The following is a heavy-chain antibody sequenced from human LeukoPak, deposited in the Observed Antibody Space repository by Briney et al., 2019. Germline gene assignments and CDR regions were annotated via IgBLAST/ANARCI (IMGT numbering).Heavy chain of an antibody. J-gene: IGHJ6*04. CDR3: AKDLLYSSSWYYYYGMDV. Sequence: GGSLRLSCAASGFTFTSYSMNWVRQAPGKGLEWVSSISSSSSYIYYADSVKGRFTISRDNSKNTLYLQMNSLRAEDTAVYYCAKDLLYSSSWYYYYGMDVWGKGTTVTVSS. CDR2: ISSSSSYI. CDR1: GFTFTSYS. D-gene: IGHD6-13*01. V-gene: IGHV3-21*01.